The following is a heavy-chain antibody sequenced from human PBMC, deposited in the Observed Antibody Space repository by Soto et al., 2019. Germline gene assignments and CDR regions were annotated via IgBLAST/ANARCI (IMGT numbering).Heavy chain of an antibody. J-gene: IGHJ4*02. V-gene: IGHV4-59*01. Sequence: SETLSLTCTVSGGSIGRYYWSWIRQPPGKGLEWIGYIYYSGSTNYNPSLKSRVTISVDTSKNQFSLKLSSVTAADTAVYYCARYGDYGSYWGQGTLVTVSS. CDR1: GGSIGRYY. CDR2: IYYSGST. D-gene: IGHD4-17*01. CDR3: ARYGDYGSY.